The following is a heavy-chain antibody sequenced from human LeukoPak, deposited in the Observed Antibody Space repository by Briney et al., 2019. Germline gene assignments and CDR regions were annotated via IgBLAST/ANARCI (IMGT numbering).Heavy chain of an antibody. J-gene: IGHJ4*02. CDR3: ARAGGYSYGYGIDY. D-gene: IGHD5-18*01. Sequence: PSETLSLTCAVYGGSFSGYYWSWIRQPPGKGLEWIGEINHSGSTNYNPSLKSRVTISVDTSKNQFSLKPSSVTAADTAVYYCARAGGYSYGYGIDYWGQGTLVTVSS. V-gene: IGHV4-34*01. CDR2: INHSGST. CDR1: GGSFSGYY.